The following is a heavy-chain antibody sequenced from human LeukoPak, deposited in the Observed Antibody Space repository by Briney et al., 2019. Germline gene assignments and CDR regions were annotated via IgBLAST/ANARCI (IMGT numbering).Heavy chain of an antibody. CDR3: ARGKWLRIPPTYYYYYYYMDV. CDR1: GGSISSSPYY. J-gene: IGHJ6*03. V-gene: IGHV4-39*07. Sequence: SETLSLTCTVSGGSISSSPYYWGWIRQPPGKGLEWIGEINHSGSTNYNPSLKSRVTISVDTSKNQFSLKLSSVTAADTAVYYCARGKWLRIPPTYYYYYYYMDVWGKGTTVTVSS. CDR2: INHSGST. D-gene: IGHD5-12*01.